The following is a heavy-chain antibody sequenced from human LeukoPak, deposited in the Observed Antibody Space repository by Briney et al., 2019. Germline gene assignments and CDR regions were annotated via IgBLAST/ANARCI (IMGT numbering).Heavy chain of an antibody. Sequence: GGSLRLSCAASGFTFSSYAMRCVRQAPGKGLEWVATISGSGGSTYYADSVKVRFTISRDKSKSTLYLQMNSLRAEDTAVYYCAKSWFGELLPDYWGQGTLVTVSS. CDR2: ISGSGGST. CDR1: GFTFSSYA. J-gene: IGHJ4*02. V-gene: IGHV3-23*01. D-gene: IGHD3-10*01. CDR3: AKSWFGELLPDY.